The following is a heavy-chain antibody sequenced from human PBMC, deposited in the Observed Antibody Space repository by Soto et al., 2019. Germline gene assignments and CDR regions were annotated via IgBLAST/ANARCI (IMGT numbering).Heavy chain of an antibody. Sequence: QVQLVESGGGVVQPGRSLRLSCAASGFTFSSYAMHWVRQAPGKELEWVAVISYDGSNKYYADSVKGRFTISRDNSKNTLYLQMNSLRAEDTAVYYCARDPSIAAAGTGAFDIWGQGTMVTVSS. CDR1: GFTFSSYA. CDR2: ISYDGSNK. V-gene: IGHV3-30-3*01. CDR3: ARDPSIAAAGTGAFDI. D-gene: IGHD6-13*01. J-gene: IGHJ3*02.